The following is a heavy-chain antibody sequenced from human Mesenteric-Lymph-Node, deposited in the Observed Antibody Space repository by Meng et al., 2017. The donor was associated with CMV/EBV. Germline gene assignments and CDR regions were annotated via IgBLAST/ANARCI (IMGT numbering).Heavy chain of an antibody. CDR2: VGNDGSST. CDR3: ARDSSGWYDPYYYYGMDV. J-gene: IGHJ6*02. V-gene: IGHV3-74*03. CDR1: GFSFSNYW. Sequence: GESLKISCAASGFSFSNYWMHWVRQAPGKGLEWVSRVGNDGSSTTYADSVKGRFTISRDNAKNTLYLQINSLRADDTAVYYCARDSSGWYDPYYYYGMDVWGQGTTVTVSS. D-gene: IGHD6-19*01.